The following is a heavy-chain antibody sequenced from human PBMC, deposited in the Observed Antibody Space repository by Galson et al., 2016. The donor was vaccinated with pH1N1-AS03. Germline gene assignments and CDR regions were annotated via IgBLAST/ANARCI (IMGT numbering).Heavy chain of an antibody. V-gene: IGHV1-2*04. CDR1: GYIFTGFY. CDR2: INPNNGVT. D-gene: IGHD1-26*01. J-gene: IGHJ6*02. Sequence: VKVSCKASGYIFTGFYVHWVRQAPGQGLEWMGWINPNNGVTNYAQKFQAWVTMTGDTSISTAYMELYGLKSDDTALYYCARDPRGPCSSATCATTYYFGMDVWGQGTTVIVSS. CDR3: ARDPRGPCSSATCATTYYFGMDV.